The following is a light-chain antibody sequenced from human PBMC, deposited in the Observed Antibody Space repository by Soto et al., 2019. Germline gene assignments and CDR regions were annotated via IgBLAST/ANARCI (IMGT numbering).Light chain of an antibody. V-gene: IGLV1-47*02. CDR3: AAWDDSLSGYV. CDR2: SNN. Sequence: QSVLTQPPSASGTPGQRVTISCSGSSSNIGSNYVYWYQQLPGTAPKLLIYSNNQRPSGVPDRFSGSKSGTSASLAISGLRSEDEADYYCAAWDDSLSGYVFGPGTKLTVL. J-gene: IGLJ1*01. CDR1: SSNIGSNY.